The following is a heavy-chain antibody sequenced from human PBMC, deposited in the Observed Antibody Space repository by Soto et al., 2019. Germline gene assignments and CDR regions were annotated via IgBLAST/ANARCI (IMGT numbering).Heavy chain of an antibody. V-gene: IGHV1-8*01. CDR2: MNPNSGNT. D-gene: IGHD2-15*01. CDR1: GYTFTSYD. Sequence: GASVKVSCKASGYTFTSYDINWVRQATGQGLEWMGWMNPNSGNTGYAQKFQGRVTMTRNTSISTAYMELSSLRSEDTAVYYCATSWWSLPCIFFDHWGRGTLVTVSS. CDR3: ATSWWSLPCIFFDH. J-gene: IGHJ4*02.